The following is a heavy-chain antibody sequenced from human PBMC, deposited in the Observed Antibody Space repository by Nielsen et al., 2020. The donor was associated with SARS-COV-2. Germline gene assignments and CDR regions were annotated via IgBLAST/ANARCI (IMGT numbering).Heavy chain of an antibody. V-gene: IGHV3-7*05. CDR2: IKQDGSEK. J-gene: IGHJ4*02. D-gene: IGHD6-6*01. Sequence: GGSLRLSCAASGFTFSSYWMSWVRQAPGKGLEWVANIKQDGSEKYYVDSVKGRFTISRDNAKNSLYLQMNGLRADDTALYYCAKDIKGRIYSAPDYWGQGTLVTVSS. CDR3: AKDIKGRIYSAPDY. CDR1: GFTFSSYW.